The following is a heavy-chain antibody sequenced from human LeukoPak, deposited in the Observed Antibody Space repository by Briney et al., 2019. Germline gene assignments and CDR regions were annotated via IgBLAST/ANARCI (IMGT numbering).Heavy chain of an antibody. CDR2: IYHSGYT. D-gene: IGHD6-19*01. CDR3: ARVGSSGWYVKFWFDP. Sequence: PSETLSLTCTVSNYSISSGYYWGWIRQSPGKGLEWIGSIYHSGYTFYNPSLKSRVTLSVDTSSNQFSLNLNSVTAADTAVYYCARVGSSGWYVKFWFDPWGQGTLVTVSS. J-gene: IGHJ5*02. CDR1: NYSISSGYY. V-gene: IGHV4-38-2*02.